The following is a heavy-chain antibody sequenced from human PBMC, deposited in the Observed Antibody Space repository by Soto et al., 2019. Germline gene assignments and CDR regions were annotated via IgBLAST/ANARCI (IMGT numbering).Heavy chain of an antibody. Sequence: SETLSLTCTISGGSITNDGYYWTWIRQFPGKGPEWLGYIYNTGTTYYNPSLKSRLTISVETFNQFSLKLTSVTAADTAVYYCARDGSITANWIDPWGQGTLVTVSS. V-gene: IGHV4-31*03. CDR2: IYNTGTT. J-gene: IGHJ5*02. CDR1: GGSITNDGYY. CDR3: ARDGSITANWIDP. D-gene: IGHD3-10*01.